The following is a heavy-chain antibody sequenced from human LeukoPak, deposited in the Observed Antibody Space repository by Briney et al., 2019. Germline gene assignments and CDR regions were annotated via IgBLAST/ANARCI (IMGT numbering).Heavy chain of an antibody. CDR1: GFTFSTHW. CDR2: INSDGSTT. V-gene: IGHV3-74*01. D-gene: IGHD4-23*01. Sequence: PGGSLRLSCAASGFTFSTHWMNWVRQAPGKGLVCVSRINSDGSTTNYADSVKGRFTISRDNAQNTLYLQMNSLRAEDTAVYYCAKVRRYSFDYWGQGTLVTVSS. J-gene: IGHJ4*02. CDR3: AKVRRYSFDY.